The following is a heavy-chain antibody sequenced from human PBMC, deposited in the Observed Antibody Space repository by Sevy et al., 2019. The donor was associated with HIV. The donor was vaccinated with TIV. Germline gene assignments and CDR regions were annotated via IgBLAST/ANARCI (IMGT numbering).Heavy chain of an antibody. J-gene: IGHJ4*02. D-gene: IGHD3-10*01. Sequence: SETLSLTCTVSGGSISSYYWSWIRQPPGKGLEWIGYIYYSGSTNYNPSLKSRVTISVDTSKNQFSLKLSSVTAADTAVYYCGGDGGGGSYYYGVGFDYWGQGTLVTVSS. V-gene: IGHV4-59*13. CDR3: GGDGGGGSYYYGVGFDY. CDR2: IYYSGST. CDR1: GGSISSYY.